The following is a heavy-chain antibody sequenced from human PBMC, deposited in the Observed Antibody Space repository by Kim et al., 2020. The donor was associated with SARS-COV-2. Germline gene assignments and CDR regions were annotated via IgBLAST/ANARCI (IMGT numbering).Heavy chain of an antibody. V-gene: IGHV3-21*01. CDR1: GFTFSSYS. Sequence: GGSLRLSCAASGFTFSSYSMNWVRQTPGKGLEWVSFISSSSSYIYYANSVKGRFTISRDNAKNSLYLQMNSLRAEDTAVYYCARNTHMPLYSNYVRWFDSWGQGTLVTVSS. CDR3: ARNTHMPLYSNYVRWFDS. J-gene: IGHJ5*01. CDR2: ISSSSSYI. D-gene: IGHD4-4*01.